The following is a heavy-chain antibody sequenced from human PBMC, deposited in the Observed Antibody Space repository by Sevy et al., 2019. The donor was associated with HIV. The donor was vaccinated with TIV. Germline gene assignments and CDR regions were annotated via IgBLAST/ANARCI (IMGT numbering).Heavy chain of an antibody. CDR1: GGSVSSGSYY. J-gene: IGHJ4*02. CDR2: IYYSGST. D-gene: IGHD1-26*01. CDR3: ARDRLGATDFDY. Sequence: SETLSLTCTVSGGSVSSGSYYWSWIRQPPGKGLEWIGYIYYSGSTNYNPSLKSRVTISVDTSKNQFSLKLSSVTTADTAVYYCARDRLGATDFDYWGQGTRVTVSS. V-gene: IGHV4-61*01.